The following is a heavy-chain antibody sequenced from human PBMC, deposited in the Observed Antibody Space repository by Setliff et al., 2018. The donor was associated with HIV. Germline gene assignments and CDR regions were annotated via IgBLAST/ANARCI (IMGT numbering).Heavy chain of an antibody. Sequence: ASVKVSCKASGYTFTNYGISWVRQAPGQGLEWMGGIVPIFGTSNYAQKFQGRVTITADESTSTAYMELSSLRFEDTAVYYCAEGAGSYFDYWGQGTLVTVSS. CDR2: IVPIFGTS. CDR1: GYTFTNYG. V-gene: IGHV1-69*13. J-gene: IGHJ4*02. D-gene: IGHD1-26*01. CDR3: AEGAGSYFDY.